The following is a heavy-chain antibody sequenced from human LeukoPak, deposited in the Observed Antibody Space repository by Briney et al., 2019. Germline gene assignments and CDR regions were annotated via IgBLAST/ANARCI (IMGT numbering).Heavy chain of an antibody. Sequence: PSETLSLTCTVSSYSISSSYYWGWIRQPPGKGLEWIGSIYYSGSTYYNPSLKSRVTISVDTSKNQFSLKLSSVTAADTAVYYCASLYSSGWYGFDYWGQGTLVTVSS. CDR1: SYSISSSYY. CDR2: IYYSGST. V-gene: IGHV4-38-2*02. D-gene: IGHD6-19*01. CDR3: ASLYSSGWYGFDY. J-gene: IGHJ4*02.